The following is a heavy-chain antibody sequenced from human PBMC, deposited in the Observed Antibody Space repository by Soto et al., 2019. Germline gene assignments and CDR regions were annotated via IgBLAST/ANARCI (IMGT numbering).Heavy chain of an antibody. CDR1: GFTFSNAW. V-gene: IGHV3-15*07. CDR2: IKSKTDGGTT. CDR3: TTNMEWSLYGMDV. J-gene: IGHJ6*02. D-gene: IGHD3-3*01. Sequence: GGSLRLSCAASGFTFSNAWMNWVRQAPGKGLEWVGRIKSKTDGGTTDYAAPVKGRFTISRDDSKNTLYLQMNSLKTEDTAVYYCTTNMEWSLYGMDVWGQGTTVTVSS.